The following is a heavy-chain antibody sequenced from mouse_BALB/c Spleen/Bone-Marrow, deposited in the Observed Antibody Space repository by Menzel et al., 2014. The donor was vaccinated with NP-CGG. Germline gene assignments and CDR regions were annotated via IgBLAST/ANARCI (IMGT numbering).Heavy chain of an antibody. Sequence: EVMLVESGGGLVKLGGSLKLSCAASGFTFSSYYMSWVRQTPEKRLEFVAAINSNGGSTYYPDTVKGRFTISRDNAKNTLYLQMSSLKSEDTALYYCARRGWDGYFDYWGQGTTLTVSS. J-gene: IGHJ2*01. CDR3: ARRGWDGYFDY. CDR2: INSNGGST. D-gene: IGHD4-1*01. V-gene: IGHV5-6-2*01. CDR1: GFTFSSYY.